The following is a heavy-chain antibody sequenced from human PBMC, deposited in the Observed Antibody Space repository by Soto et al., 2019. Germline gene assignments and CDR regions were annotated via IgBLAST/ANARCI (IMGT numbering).Heavy chain of an antibody. D-gene: IGHD3-16*01. V-gene: IGHV1-69*12. CDR1: GVTFSSYA. Sequence: QVQLVQSGAEVKKPGSSVKVSCKASGVTFSSYAISWVRQAPGQGLEWMRGIIPIFGTADYAQKFQGRVAITADASTSTAYMELSSLRSEDTAVYYCARAWGPSYYYGMDVWGQGTTVTVSS. J-gene: IGHJ6*02. CDR3: ARAWGPSYYYGMDV. CDR2: IIPIFGTA.